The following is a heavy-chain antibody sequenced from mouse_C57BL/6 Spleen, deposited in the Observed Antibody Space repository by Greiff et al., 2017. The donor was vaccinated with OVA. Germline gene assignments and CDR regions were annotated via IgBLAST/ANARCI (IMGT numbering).Heavy chain of an antibody. CDR1: GFNIKDDY. CDR3: TSIYYYGSSTRSYYAMDY. Sequence: VQLQQSGAELVRPGASVKLSCTASGFNIKDDYMHWVKQRPEQGLEWIGWIDPENGDTEYASKFQGKATITADTSSNTAYLQLSSLTSEDTAVYYCTSIYYYGSSTRSYYAMDYWGQGTSVTVSS. D-gene: IGHD1-1*01. J-gene: IGHJ4*01. CDR2: IDPENGDT. V-gene: IGHV14-4*01.